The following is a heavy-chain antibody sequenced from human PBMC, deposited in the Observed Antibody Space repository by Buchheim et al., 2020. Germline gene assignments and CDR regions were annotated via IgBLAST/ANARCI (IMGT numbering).Heavy chain of an antibody. D-gene: IGHD2-15*01. V-gene: IGHV3-23*01. Sequence: EVQLLESGGGLVQPGGSLRLSCAASGFTFSSYAMSWVRQAPGKGLEWVSAISGSGGSTYYADSVKGRFTISRDNSKNTLYLQMNSLRAEDTAVYYCAQTCGGGSCYHDSSGFDYWGQGTL. J-gene: IGHJ4*02. CDR1: GFTFSSYA. CDR3: AQTCGGGSCYHDSSGFDY. CDR2: ISGSGGST.